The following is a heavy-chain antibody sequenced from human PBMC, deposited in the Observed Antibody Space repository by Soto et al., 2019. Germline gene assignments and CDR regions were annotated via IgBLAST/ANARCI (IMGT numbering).Heavy chain of an antibody. CDR1: GGSFSGYY. CDR3: ARGTGSKPYYYGSGSYYNGYYYYGMDV. CDR2: INHSGST. J-gene: IGHJ6*02. V-gene: IGHV4-34*01. Sequence: SETLSLTCAVYGGSFSGYYWSWIRQPPGKGLEWIGEINHSGSTNYNPSLKSRVTISVDTSKNQFSLKLSSVPAADTAVYYCARGTGSKPYYYGSGSYYNGYYYYGMDVWGQGTTVTVS. D-gene: IGHD3-10*01.